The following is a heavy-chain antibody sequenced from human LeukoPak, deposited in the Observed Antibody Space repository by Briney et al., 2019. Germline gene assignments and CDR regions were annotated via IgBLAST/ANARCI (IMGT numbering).Heavy chain of an antibody. CDR1: GFTFSSYA. D-gene: IGHD6-13*01. CDR2: ISSYGDST. J-gene: IGHJ4*02. Sequence: PGGSLRLSCAASGFTFSSYAMHWVRQAPGKGLEYVSAISSYGDSTYYADSVKGRFTISRDNSKKTLYLEMGSLRAEDMAVYYCAKLWQLDYFDYWGQGTLVTVSS. V-gene: IGHV3-64*02. CDR3: AKLWQLDYFDY.